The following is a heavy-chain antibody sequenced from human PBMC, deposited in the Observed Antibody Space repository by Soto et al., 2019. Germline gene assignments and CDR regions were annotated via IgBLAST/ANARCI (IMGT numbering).Heavy chain of an antibody. D-gene: IGHD5-12*01. J-gene: IGHJ4*03. CDR2: IYDGGST. CDR3: ARGWGGYGGYGGPLDT. Sequence: SETLSLTCTVAGGSISSSIYYGGWIRQTPGKGLEWIGTIYDGGSTYYNPSLKSRVTISVDTSKNQFSLKLSSVAAADTALYYCARGWGGYGGYGGPLDTWGLGTMVTVSS. CDR1: GGSISSSIYY. V-gene: IGHV4-39*01.